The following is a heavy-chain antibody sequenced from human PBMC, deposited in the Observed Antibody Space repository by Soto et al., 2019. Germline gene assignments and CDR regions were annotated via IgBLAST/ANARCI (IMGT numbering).Heavy chain of an antibody. Sequence: QVQLVQSGAEVKKPGSSVKVSCKASGGTVSSYTITWVRQAPGQGLEWMGRIIPILGIANYAQKFQGRVTITADKSTSTAHLELSSLRSEDTAVYYCAKDYGGKDGDYWGQGTLVTVSS. D-gene: IGHD4-17*01. CDR3: AKDYGGKDGDY. V-gene: IGHV1-69*08. CDR2: IIPILGIA. J-gene: IGHJ4*02. CDR1: GGTVSSYT.